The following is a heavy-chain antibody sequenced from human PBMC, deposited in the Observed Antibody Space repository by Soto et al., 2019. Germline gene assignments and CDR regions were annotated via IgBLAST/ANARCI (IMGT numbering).Heavy chain of an antibody. Sequence: SETLSLTCTFSGASLTSGGYYWTWIRQHPGKGLEWIGYIYYSGSTNYNPSLKSRLTMSLDTSTNEVSLSLTSVTAADAAVYFCARFSPPRKSYDSNPGWFDPWGQGIMVTVSS. J-gene: IGHJ5*02. CDR2: IYYSGST. CDR3: ARFSPPRKSYDSNPGWFDP. V-gene: IGHV4-61*08. D-gene: IGHD3-22*01. CDR1: GASLTSGGYY.